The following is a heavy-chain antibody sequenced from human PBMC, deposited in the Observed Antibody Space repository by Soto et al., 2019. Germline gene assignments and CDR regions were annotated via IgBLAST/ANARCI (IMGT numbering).Heavy chain of an antibody. CDR3: AKAPNWNYESGYFDY. Sequence: PGGSLRLSCAASGFMFSSSAMSWVRQAPGKGLEWVSTISNSGDVTYYADSVKGRFTISRDNSKNTVYLQMNSLGADDTAVYYCAKAPNWNYESGYFDYWGPGTLVTV. V-gene: IGHV3-23*01. CDR1: GFMFSSSA. D-gene: IGHD1-7*01. J-gene: IGHJ4*02. CDR2: ISNSGDVT.